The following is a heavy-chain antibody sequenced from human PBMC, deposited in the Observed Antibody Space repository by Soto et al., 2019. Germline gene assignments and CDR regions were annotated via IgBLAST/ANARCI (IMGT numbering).Heavy chain of an antibody. CDR1: GFTFTSSS. CDR2: IVVGTGDT. J-gene: IGHJ5*02. CDR3: AADRGYL. V-gene: IGHV1-58*01. D-gene: IGHD3-10*01. Sequence: QMQLVKSGPEVKKPGTSVKVSCKASGFTFTSSSVQWVRQARGQGLEWIGWIVVGTGDTKYAQKFQERVTFDRDISTTTAYMEVSSLTSDDTAVYYCAADRGYLWGQGTLVTVSS.